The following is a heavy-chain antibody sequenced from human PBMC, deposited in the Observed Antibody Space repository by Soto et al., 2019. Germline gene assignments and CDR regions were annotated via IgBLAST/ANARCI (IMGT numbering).Heavy chain of an antibody. CDR3: AKDIGSSSWYWSATLDY. Sequence: QVQLVESGGGVVQPGRSLRLSCAASGFTFSSYGMHWVRQAPGKGLEWVAVVSYDGSNKYYADSVKGRFTISRDNSKSTLYLQMNSLRADDTAVYYCAKDIGSSSWYWSATLDYWGQGTLVNVSS. J-gene: IGHJ4*02. CDR1: GFTFSSYG. D-gene: IGHD6-13*01. V-gene: IGHV3-30*18. CDR2: VSYDGSNK.